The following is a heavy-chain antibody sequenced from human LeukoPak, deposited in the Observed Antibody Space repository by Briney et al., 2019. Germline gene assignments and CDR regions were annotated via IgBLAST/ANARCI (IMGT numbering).Heavy chain of an antibody. J-gene: IGHJ6*03. V-gene: IGHV3-53*01. Sequence: PGGSLRLSCAASGFTVSSNYMSWVRQAPGKGLEWVSVIYSGGSTYYADSVKGRFTISRDNSKNTLYLQMNSLRAEDTAVYYCARGSIVGATTPYYYYMDVWGKGTTVTVSS. D-gene: IGHD1-26*01. CDR1: GFTVSSNY. CDR3: ARGSIVGATTPYYYYMDV. CDR2: IYSGGST.